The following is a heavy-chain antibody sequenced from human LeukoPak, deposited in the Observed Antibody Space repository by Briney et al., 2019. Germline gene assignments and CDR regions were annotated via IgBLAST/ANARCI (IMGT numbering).Heavy chain of an antibody. CDR3: ARRPPYCSGGSCFYCFDY. J-gene: IGHJ4*02. CDR1: GYSFTSYW. V-gene: IGHV5-51*01. CDR2: IYPGDSDT. D-gene: IGHD2-15*01. Sequence: GESLKISCKGSGYSFTSYWIGWVRQMPGKGLEWMGIIYPGDSDTRYSPSFQGQVTISADKSISTAYLQWSSLKASDTAMYYCARRPPYCSGGSCFYCFDYWGQGTLVTVSS.